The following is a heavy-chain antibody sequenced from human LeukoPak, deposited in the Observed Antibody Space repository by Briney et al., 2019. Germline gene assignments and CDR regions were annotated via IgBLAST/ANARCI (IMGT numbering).Heavy chain of an antibody. CDR2: ISGGSGYI. Sequence: GGSLRLSCAASGFTFRSYSMNWVRQAPGKGLEWVSYISGGSGYIYYADSVKGRFTISRDNAKNSLYLQMNSLRAEDTAVYYCARAIAVAEGYWGQGTLVTVSS. V-gene: IGHV3-21*01. J-gene: IGHJ4*02. CDR1: GFTFRSYS. D-gene: IGHD6-19*01. CDR3: ARAIAVAEGY.